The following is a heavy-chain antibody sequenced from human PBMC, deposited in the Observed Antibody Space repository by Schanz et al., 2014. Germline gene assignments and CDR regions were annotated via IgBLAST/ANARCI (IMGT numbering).Heavy chain of an antibody. J-gene: IGHJ3*02. V-gene: IGHV3-20*04. D-gene: IGHD5-12*01. CDR3: AGAVATIRADSFDI. CDR2: INWNGGST. Sequence: EVQLVETGGGLIQPGGSLRLSCAASGFSVSHSYMTWVRQSPGKGLEWVSGINWNGGSTGYADSVKGRFSISRDNGETSVYLQINSLRVEDTAVYYCAGAVATIRADSFDIWGQGTMVAVSS. CDR1: GFSVSHSY.